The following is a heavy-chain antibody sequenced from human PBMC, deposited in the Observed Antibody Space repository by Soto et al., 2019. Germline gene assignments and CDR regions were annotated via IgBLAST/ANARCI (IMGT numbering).Heavy chain of an antibody. CDR1: GYTFTSYY. Sequence: ASVKVSCKASGYTFTSYYMHWVRQAPGQGLEWMGIINPSGGSTSYAQKFQGRVTMTRDTSTSTVYMELSSLRSEDTAVYYCARDFLVGPYCSSTSSSHGDYYYYGMDVWGQGTTVTVSS. V-gene: IGHV1-46*01. D-gene: IGHD2-2*01. CDR3: ARDFLVGPYCSSTSSSHGDYYYYGMDV. J-gene: IGHJ6*02. CDR2: INPSGGST.